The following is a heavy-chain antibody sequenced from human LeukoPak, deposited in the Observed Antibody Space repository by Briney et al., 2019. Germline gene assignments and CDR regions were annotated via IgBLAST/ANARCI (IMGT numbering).Heavy chain of an antibody. Sequence: GASVKVSCKASGYTFTSYYMHWVRQAPGQGLEWMGWINPNSGGTNYAQKFQGRVTMTRDTSISTAYMELSRLRSDDTAVYYCARGSGIVLMVYADFDYWGQGTLVTVSS. CDR3: ARGSGIVLMVYADFDY. D-gene: IGHD2-8*01. CDR1: GYTFTSYY. CDR2: INPNSGGT. V-gene: IGHV1-2*02. J-gene: IGHJ4*02.